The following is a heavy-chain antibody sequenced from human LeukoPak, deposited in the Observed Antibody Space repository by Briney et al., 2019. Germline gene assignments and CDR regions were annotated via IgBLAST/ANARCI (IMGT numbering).Heavy chain of an antibody. Sequence: SVKVSCMASGGTFSSYAISWVRQAPGQGLEWMGGIIPIFGTTNYAQKFQGRVTITTDESTSTAYMELSSLRSEDTAVYYCASGRYSYGTRFDYWGQGTLVTVSS. D-gene: IGHD5-18*01. J-gene: IGHJ4*02. CDR1: GGTFSSYA. CDR2: IIPIFGTT. CDR3: ASGRYSYGTRFDY. V-gene: IGHV1-69*05.